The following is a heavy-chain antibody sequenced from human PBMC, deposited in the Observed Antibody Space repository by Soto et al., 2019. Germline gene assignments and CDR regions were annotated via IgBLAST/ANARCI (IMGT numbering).Heavy chain of an antibody. J-gene: IGHJ4*02. CDR3: ARDRNRGHRGLDY. D-gene: IGHD3-10*01. CDR1: DGSFSSNH. Sequence: SETLSLTCAVYDGSFSSNHWSWIRQPPGKGLEWIGEINHSGNTNYNPSLKSRVTISVDVSKKQFSLKLNSVTAADMAVYYCARDRNRGHRGLDYWGQGTLVTVS. V-gene: IGHV4-34*01. CDR2: INHSGNT.